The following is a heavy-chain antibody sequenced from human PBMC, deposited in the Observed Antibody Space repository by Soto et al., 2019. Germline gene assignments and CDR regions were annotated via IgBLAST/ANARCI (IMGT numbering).Heavy chain of an antibody. V-gene: IGHV1-18*01. Sequence: ASVKVSCKASGYTFTTYGISWVRQAPGQGLEWMGWISAYNGNTNYAQKLQGRVTMTTDTSTSTAYMELRSLRSDDTAVYYCARSRRSPLYRVIDYWGQGTLVTVSS. D-gene: IGHD2-2*01. CDR1: GYTFTTYG. CDR2: ISAYNGNT. CDR3: ARSRRSPLYRVIDY. J-gene: IGHJ4*02.